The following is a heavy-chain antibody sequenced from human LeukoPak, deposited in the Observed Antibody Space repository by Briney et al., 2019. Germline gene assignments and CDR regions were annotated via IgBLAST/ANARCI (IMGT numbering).Heavy chain of an antibody. Sequence: PGGSLRLSCAASGFTFSSYWMSWVRQAPGKGLEWVANIKQDGSEKYYVDSVRGRFTISRDNAKNSLYLQMNSLRAEDTAVYYCARDAMIVVVTDAFDIWGQGTMVTVSS. CDR3: ARDAMIVVVTDAFDI. J-gene: IGHJ3*02. D-gene: IGHD3-22*01. CDR2: IKQDGSEK. CDR1: GFTFSSYW. V-gene: IGHV3-7*01.